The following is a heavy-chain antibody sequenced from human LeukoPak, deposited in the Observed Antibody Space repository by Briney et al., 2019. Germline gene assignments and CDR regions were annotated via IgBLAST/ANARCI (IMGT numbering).Heavy chain of an antibody. Sequence: PGGSLRLSCAASGFTFSSYGMHWVRQAPGKGLEWVAFIRYDGSNKYYANSVKGRFTISRDNSKNTLYLQMNSLRAEDTAVYYCAKDSYGYYEGYYFDYWGQGTLVTVSS. V-gene: IGHV3-30*02. CDR3: AKDSYGYYEGYYFDY. CDR2: IRYDGSNK. J-gene: IGHJ4*02. D-gene: IGHD4-17*01. CDR1: GFTFSSYG.